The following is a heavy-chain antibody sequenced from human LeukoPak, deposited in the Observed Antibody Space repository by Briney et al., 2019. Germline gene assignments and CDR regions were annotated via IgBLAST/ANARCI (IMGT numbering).Heavy chain of an antibody. D-gene: IGHD1-1*01. CDR2: IYYSGIT. V-gene: IGHV4-59*08. CDR1: GDSISSNY. J-gene: IGHJ6*02. CDR3: ARRMSGLEGYVMDV. Sequence: SETPSHTCPPRGDSISSNYWSWVRQPPGQGLEWIGYIYYSGITNYSPSLKSRVTISVDTSKNQFSLKLSSVTAADTAVYYCARRMSGLEGYVMDVWGQGTTVTGSS.